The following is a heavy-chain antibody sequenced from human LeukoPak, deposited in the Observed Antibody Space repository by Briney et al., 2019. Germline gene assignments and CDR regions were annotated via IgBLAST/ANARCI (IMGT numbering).Heavy chain of an antibody. V-gene: IGHV1-46*01. J-gene: IGHJ3*02. Sequence: ASVKVSCKASGYTFTGYYMHWVRQAPGQGLEWMGIINPSGGSTSYAQKFQGRVTMTRDMSTSTVYMELSSLRSEDTAVYYCARVISEVYCSGGSCSGDDAFDIWGQGTMVTVSS. CDR2: INPSGGST. CDR1: GYTFTGYY. D-gene: IGHD2-15*01. CDR3: ARVISEVYCSGGSCSGDDAFDI.